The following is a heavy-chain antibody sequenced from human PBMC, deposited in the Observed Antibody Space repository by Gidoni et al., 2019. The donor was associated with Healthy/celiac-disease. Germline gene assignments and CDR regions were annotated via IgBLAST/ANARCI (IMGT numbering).Heavy chain of an antibody. CDR2: IYYRGST. D-gene: IGHD6-6*01. Sequence: QLQLQESGPGLVKPSETLSLTCTVSGGPLSSSSYYRGWIRQPPGKGLEWIGSIYYRGSTYYNPSLKSRVTISVDTSKNQFSLKLSSVTAADTAVYYCARHPRASSSNDYWGQGTLVTVSS. CDR1: GGPLSSSSYY. V-gene: IGHV4-39*01. J-gene: IGHJ4*02. CDR3: ARHPRASSSNDY.